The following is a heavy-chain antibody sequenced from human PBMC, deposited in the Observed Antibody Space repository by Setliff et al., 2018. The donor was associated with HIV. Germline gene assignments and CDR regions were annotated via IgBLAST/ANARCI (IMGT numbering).Heavy chain of an antibody. CDR3: ARGWRGRYYYYMDV. D-gene: IGHD3-10*01. J-gene: IGHJ6*03. CDR1: GGSISSGGYY. V-gene: IGHV4-31*03. Sequence: ASETLSLTCTVSGGSISSGGYYWSWIRQHPEKGLEWIGYIYYSGSAYYNPSLKSRVTISLDTSKNQFSLKLTSMTAADTAVYYCARGWRGRYYYYMDVWGKGTTVTVSS. CDR2: IYYSGSA.